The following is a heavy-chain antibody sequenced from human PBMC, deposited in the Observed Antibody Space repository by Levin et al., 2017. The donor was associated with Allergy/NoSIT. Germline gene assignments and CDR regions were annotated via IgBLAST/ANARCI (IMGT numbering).Heavy chain of an antibody. V-gene: IGHV3-23*01. J-gene: IGHJ4*02. CDR1: GFTFSNYP. CDR2: IGASSGTT. CDR3: ARHLGAAGREYDY. D-gene: IGHD6-13*01. Sequence: GGSLRLSCTASGFTFSNYPMSWVRQTPGKGLEWVSAIGASSGTTYYADSVKGRFTISKDSSKDILYLQMNSLRAEDTAVYYCARHLGAAGREYDYWGRGALVTVSS.